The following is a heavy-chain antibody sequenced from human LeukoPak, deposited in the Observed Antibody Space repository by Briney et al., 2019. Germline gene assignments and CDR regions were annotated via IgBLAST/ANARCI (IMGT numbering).Heavy chain of an antibody. D-gene: IGHD3-3*01. V-gene: IGHV1-2*02. CDR2: INPNSGGT. J-gene: IGHJ4*02. Sequence: ASVKISCKASGYTFTGYYMHWVRQAPGQGLEWMGWINPNSGGTNYAQKFQGRVTMTRDTSISTAYMEQSRLRSDDTAVYYCARRADYDFWSGYRNLNFDYWGQGTLVTVSS. CDR1: GYTFTGYY. CDR3: ARRADYDFWSGYRNLNFDY.